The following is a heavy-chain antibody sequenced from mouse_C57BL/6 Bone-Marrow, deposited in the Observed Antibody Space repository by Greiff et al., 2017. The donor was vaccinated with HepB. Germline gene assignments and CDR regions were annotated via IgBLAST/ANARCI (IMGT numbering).Heavy chain of an antibody. D-gene: IGHD2-2*01. CDR2: IHPNSGST. J-gene: IGHJ2*01. CDR3: ARNGYPYYFDY. Sequence: VKLQQPGAELVKPGASVKLSCKASGYTFTSYWMHWVKQRPGQGLEWIGMIHPNSGSTNYNEKFKSKATLTVDKSSSTAYMQLSSLTSEDSAVYYCARNGYPYYFDYWGQGTTLTVSS. CDR1: GYTFTSYW. V-gene: IGHV1-64*01.